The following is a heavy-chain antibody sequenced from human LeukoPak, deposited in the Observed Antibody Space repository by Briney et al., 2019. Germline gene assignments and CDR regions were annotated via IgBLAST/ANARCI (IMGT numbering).Heavy chain of an antibody. J-gene: IGHJ3*02. D-gene: IGHD3-22*01. CDR1: GFTVSSNY. CDR3: ARGPTAPDYYDSSGYGIKAFDI. V-gene: IGHV3-66*01. Sequence: GGSLRLSCAASGFTVSSNYMSWVRQAPGKGLEWVSVIYSGGSTYYADSVKGRFTISRDNSKNTLYLQMNSLRAEDTAVYYCARGPTAPDYYDSSGYGIKAFDIWGQGTMVTVSS. CDR2: IYSGGST.